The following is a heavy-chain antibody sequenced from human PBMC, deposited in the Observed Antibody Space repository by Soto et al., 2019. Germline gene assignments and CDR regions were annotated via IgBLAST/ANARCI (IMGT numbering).Heavy chain of an antibody. D-gene: IGHD2-15*01. V-gene: IGHV1-18*04. Sequence: ASVKVSCKTSGFTFTSYPFSWVRQAPGQGLEWLAWVHPDEGTTKVAHQFRDRLTLTTGTSAATVFMELTSLTSDDTAVYFCGRGYSSTSTWIDYQGQGTPFTVSS. CDR1: GFTFTSYP. CDR2: VHPDEGTT. CDR3: GRGYSSTSTWIDY. J-gene: IGHJ4*02.